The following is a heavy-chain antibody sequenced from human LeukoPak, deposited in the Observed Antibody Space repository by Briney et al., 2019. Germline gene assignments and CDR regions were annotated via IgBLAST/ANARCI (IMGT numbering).Heavy chain of an antibody. CDR2: ISAYNGNT. Sequence: EASVKVSCKASGYTFTSYGISWVRQAPGQGLEWMGWISAYNGNTNYAQKLQGRVTMTTDTSTSTAYMELRSLRSDDAAVYYCARHLEYYDFWSGYSPWGQGTLVTVSS. CDR3: ARHLEYYDFWSGYSP. J-gene: IGHJ5*02. CDR1: GYTFTSYG. D-gene: IGHD3-3*01. V-gene: IGHV1-18*01.